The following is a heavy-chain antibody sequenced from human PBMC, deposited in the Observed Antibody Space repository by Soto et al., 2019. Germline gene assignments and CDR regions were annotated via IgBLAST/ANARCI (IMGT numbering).Heavy chain of an antibody. Sequence: VASQSLFWAVSGFAFRRHVMHWVRQGPGKGLEWVAVISYDGNDKHYEDGLKGRFTVSSDDSKNGLSLQMNNLRAEDTAVYYCAKEGDIAAAGDYVYCWGQGALVAISS. CDR1: GFAFRRHV. V-gene: IGHV3-30*18. CDR3: AKEGDIAAAGDYVYC. CDR2: ISYDGNDK. J-gene: IGHJ4*02. D-gene: IGHD6-13*01.